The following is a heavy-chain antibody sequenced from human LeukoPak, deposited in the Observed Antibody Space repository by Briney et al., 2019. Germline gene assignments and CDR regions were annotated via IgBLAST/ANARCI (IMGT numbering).Heavy chain of an antibody. CDR2: IGGSAGST. Sequence: PGGSLRLSCAASGFTFSSYAMSWVRQAPGKGLGWVSAIGGSAGSTFYADSVKGRFTISRDNSKNTLYLQMNSLRAEDTAVYYCATLLGYCSGGSCYRLTDFDYWGQGTLVTVSS. D-gene: IGHD2-15*01. V-gene: IGHV3-23*01. J-gene: IGHJ4*02. CDR3: ATLLGYCSGGSCYRLTDFDY. CDR1: GFTFSSYA.